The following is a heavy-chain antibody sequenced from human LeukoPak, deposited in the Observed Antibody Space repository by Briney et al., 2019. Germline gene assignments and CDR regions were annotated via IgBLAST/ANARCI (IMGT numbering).Heavy chain of an antibody. V-gene: IGHV3-21*01. D-gene: IGHD6-25*01. J-gene: IGHJ6*02. CDR2: ISSSSSYI. CDR1: GFTFSSYS. CDR3: ARDLRSSDTYYYYGMDV. Sequence: GGSLRLSCAASGFTFSSYSMNWVRQAPGKGLEWVSSISSSSSYIYYADSVKGRFTISRDNAKNSLYLQMNSLRAEDTAVYYCARDLRSSDTYYYYGMDVWGQGTTVTVSS.